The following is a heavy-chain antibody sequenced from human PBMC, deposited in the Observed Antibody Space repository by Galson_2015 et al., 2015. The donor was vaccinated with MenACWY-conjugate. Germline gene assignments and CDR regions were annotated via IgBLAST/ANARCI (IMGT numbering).Heavy chain of an antibody. Sequence: SLRLSCAASGFTFSSYAMNWVRQAPGKGLEWVSAISGSGDSTYCADSVKGRLTISRDNSKNTLYLLMISLGAEDTAVYYCAQDRALYYFGSGSSIFDYWGQGTLVTVSS. J-gene: IGHJ4*02. CDR1: GFTFSSYA. D-gene: IGHD3-10*01. CDR2: ISGSGDST. CDR3: AQDRALYYFGSGSSIFDY. V-gene: IGHV3-23*01.